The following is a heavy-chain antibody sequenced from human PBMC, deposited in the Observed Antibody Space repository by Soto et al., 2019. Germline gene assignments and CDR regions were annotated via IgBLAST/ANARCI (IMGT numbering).Heavy chain of an antibody. V-gene: IGHV4-59*01. CDR1: GDSISSFY. CDR2: IYSSGST. CDR3: ARDREEVRGTFDY. D-gene: IGHD1-26*01. J-gene: IGHJ4*02. Sequence: QVQLQESGPGLVKPSETLSLTCIVSGDSISSFYWNWIRQPPGKGLEWIGNIYSSGSTNYNPSLKSRVTISVDTSKNQFSLKLRSVTAADTAVYYCARDREEVRGTFDYWGQGTLVIVSS.